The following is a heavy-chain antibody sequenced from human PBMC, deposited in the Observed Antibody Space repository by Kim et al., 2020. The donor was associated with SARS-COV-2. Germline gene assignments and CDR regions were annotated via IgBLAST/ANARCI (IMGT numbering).Heavy chain of an antibody. Sequence: GGSLRLSCAASGFTFSSYWMHWVRQAPGKGLVWVSRINSDGSSTSYADSVKGRFTISRDNAKNTLYLQMNRLRAEDTAVYYCARGNKGWYGFDYWGQGTLVTVSS. D-gene: IGHD6-19*01. V-gene: IGHV3-74*01. J-gene: IGHJ4*02. CDR1: GFTFSSYW. CDR3: ARGNKGWYGFDY. CDR2: INSDGSST.